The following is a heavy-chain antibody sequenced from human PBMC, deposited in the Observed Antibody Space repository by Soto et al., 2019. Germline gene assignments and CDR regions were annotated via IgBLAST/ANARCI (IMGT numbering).Heavy chain of an antibody. J-gene: IGHJ5*02. CDR2: IYATGST. Sequence: QVVLQESGPGVVKPSGTLSLTCNVSVASLIGYYWSWIRQPPGKGLEWIGRIYATGSTDYNPSLKSRITMSVDMSKKQFSLTLRAVTAADTAIYYCVRDGTKNLRDRFDPGGRGILVTVSS. CDR3: VRDGTKNLRDRFDP. D-gene: IGHD1-1*01. V-gene: IGHV4-4*07. CDR1: VASLIGYY.